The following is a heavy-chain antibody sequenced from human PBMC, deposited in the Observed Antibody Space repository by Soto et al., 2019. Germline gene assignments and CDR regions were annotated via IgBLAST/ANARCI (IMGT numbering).Heavy chain of an antibody. CDR1: GYTFTSCD. CDR2: MKPNSGNT. V-gene: IGHV1-8*01. D-gene: IGHD3-10*01. CDR3: AREPRGGNLRD. Sequence: QVQLVQSGAEVKKPGASVKVSCKACGYTFTSCDINWVRRASGQGLEWMGWMKPNSGNTAYAQKFQGRVTMTRNTSISTAYMELSSLRAEDTAMYYCAREPRGGNLRDWGQGTLVTVSS. J-gene: IGHJ4*02.